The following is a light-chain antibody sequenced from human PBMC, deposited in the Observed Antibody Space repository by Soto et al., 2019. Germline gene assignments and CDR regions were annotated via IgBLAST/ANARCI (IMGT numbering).Light chain of an antibody. V-gene: IGKV3-20*01. CDR3: QQRSYPIT. J-gene: IGKJ5*01. CDR2: GAS. CDR1: QSVSSSY. Sequence: EIVLTHSPGTLSLSPWERATLSCRASQSVSSSYLAWYQQKPGQAPRLLMYGASSRATGIPDRFSGSGSGTDFTLTISSLEPEDFAVYYCQQRSYPITFGQGTRLEIK.